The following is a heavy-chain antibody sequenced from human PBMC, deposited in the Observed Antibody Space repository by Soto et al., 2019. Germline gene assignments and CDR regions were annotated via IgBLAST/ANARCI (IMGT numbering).Heavy chain of an antibody. D-gene: IGHD3-3*01. CDR1: GGSISSYY. J-gene: IGHJ2*01. V-gene: IGHV4-59*01. CDR2: IYYSGST. CDR3: ARDPYDFWSVSRYWYFDL. Sequence: SETLSLTCTVSGGSISSYYWSWIRQPPGKGLEWIGYIYYSGSTNYNPSLKIRVTISVDTSKNQFSLKLSSVTAADAAVYYCARDPYDFWSVSRYWYFDLWGRGTLVTVSS.